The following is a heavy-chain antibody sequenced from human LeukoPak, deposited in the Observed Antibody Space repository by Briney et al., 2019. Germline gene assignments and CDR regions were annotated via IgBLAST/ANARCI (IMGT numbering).Heavy chain of an antibody. CDR3: ARLRNYDFWSGYPPNYGMDV. CDR2: IIPIFGTA. Sequence: ASVKVSCKASGGTFSSYAISWVRQAPGQGLEWMGGIIPIFGTANYAQKFQGRVTITADESTSTAYMELSSLRSEDTAVYYCARLRNYDFWSGYPPNYGMDVWGQGTTVTVSS. D-gene: IGHD3-3*01. V-gene: IGHV1-69*13. J-gene: IGHJ6*02. CDR1: GGTFSSYA.